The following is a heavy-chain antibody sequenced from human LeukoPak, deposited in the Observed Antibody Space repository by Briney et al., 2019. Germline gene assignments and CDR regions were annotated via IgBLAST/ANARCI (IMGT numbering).Heavy chain of an antibody. Sequence: SETLSLTCAVYGGSFSGYYRSWIRQPPGKGLEWIGEINHSGSTNYNPSLKSRVTISVDTSKNQFSLKLSSVTAADTAVYYCARVEYYYGSGSPPDGGFDPWGQGTLVTVSS. J-gene: IGHJ5*02. CDR2: INHSGST. CDR3: ARVEYYYGSGSPPDGGFDP. V-gene: IGHV4-34*01. CDR1: GGSFSGYY. D-gene: IGHD3-10*01.